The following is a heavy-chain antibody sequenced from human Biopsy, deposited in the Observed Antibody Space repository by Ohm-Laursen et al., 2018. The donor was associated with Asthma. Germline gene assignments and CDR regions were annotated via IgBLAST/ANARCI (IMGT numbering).Heavy chain of an antibody. CDR2: ISKDASTQ. CDR1: GFSFSNFA. D-gene: IGHD4-17*01. J-gene: IGHJ3*02. Sequence: SLRLSCAESGFSFSNFAIHWVRQAPGKGLEWVGVISKDASTQDYADSVKGRFTMARDNSKNTLDLQMNSLREEDTAVYYCVRDGADDAFDIWGQGTVVSVSS. CDR3: VRDGADDAFDI. V-gene: IGHV3-30*01.